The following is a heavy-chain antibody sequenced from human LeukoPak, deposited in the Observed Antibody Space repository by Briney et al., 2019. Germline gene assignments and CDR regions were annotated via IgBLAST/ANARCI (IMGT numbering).Heavy chain of an antibody. CDR3: GRRLKNSNGWTFDY. CDR1: GYSFTIYW. J-gene: IGHJ4*02. CDR2: IYPGDSDT. Sequence: GESLKISXKSSGYSFTIYWIGWVHQMPGKGLEWMGIIYPGDSDTIYSPSFQGQVTISADRSINTAYLHWSSLKASDTAIYYCGRRLKNSNGWTFDYWGQGTLVTVSS. V-gene: IGHV5-51*07. D-gene: IGHD6-19*01.